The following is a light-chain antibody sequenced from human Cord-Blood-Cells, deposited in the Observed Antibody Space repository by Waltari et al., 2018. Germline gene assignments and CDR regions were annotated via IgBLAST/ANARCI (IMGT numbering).Light chain of an antibody. CDR1: SSDVGRYNY. J-gene: IGLJ3*02. V-gene: IGLV2-14*01. CDR3: SSYTSSSTWV. Sequence: QSALTQPASVSGSPGQSITISCTGTSSDVGRYNYVSWYQQHPGNAPKLMIYDVSKRPSGVSNRFSGSKSGNTASLTISGLQAEDEADYYCSSYTSSSTWVFGGGTKLTVL. CDR2: DVS.